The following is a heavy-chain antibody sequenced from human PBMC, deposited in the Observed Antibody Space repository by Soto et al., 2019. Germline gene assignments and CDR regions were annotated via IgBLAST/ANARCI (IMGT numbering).Heavy chain of an antibody. CDR1: GGSIRSSSYY. CDR2: IYYSGNT. J-gene: IGHJ4*02. CDR3: TRYYYGSESYFDY. Sequence: PXGTLSLTCTVSGGSIRSSSYYWGWIRQPPGKGLEWIGRIYYSGNTYYKPSLKSRVTISVDTSKNQFSLKLSSVTAADTAVYYCTRYYYGSESYFDYWGQGTLVTAPQ. V-gene: IGHV4-39*01. D-gene: IGHD3-10*01.